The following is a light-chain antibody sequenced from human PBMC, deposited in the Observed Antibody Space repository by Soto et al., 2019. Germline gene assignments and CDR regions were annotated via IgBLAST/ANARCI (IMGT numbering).Light chain of an antibody. CDR1: QSLNRN. CDR2: GAS. V-gene: IGKV3D-15*01. CDR3: QHYNDWPPAFT. J-gene: IGKJ3*01. Sequence: EILMTQSPATLSVSPGERATLSCRASQSLNRNLAWYQQKPGQAPRLIIYGASTRASGIPARFSGSGSGPEFTITLSSLQSEDFALYFCQHYNDWPPAFTFGPGTKVDL.